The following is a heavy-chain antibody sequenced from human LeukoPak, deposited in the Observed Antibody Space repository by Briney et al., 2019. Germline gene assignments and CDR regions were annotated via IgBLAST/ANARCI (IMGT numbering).Heavy chain of an antibody. CDR1: GYSFTNYW. D-gene: IGHD2-15*01. Sequence: PGESLKISCRGSGYSFTNYWIGWVRQMPGKGLEWMGFIYPGDSDTRYSPSFQGQVTISVDKSISTAYLQWSSLKASDTAMYYCARQEYCSGGSCYTWFDPWGQGTLVTVSS. CDR2: IYPGDSDT. V-gene: IGHV5-51*01. J-gene: IGHJ5*02. CDR3: ARQEYCSGGSCYTWFDP.